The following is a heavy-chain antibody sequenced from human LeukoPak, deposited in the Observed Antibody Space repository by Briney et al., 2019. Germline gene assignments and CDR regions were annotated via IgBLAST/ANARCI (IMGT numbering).Heavy chain of an antibody. D-gene: IGHD3-22*01. CDR2: ISISSYI. J-gene: IGHJ4*02. Sequence: KAGGSLRLSCAASGFPFSGYSLTGVRKPPGKGLEWVSSISISSYIYYADSVKGRFTISRDNAKNSLYLQMNSLRAEDTAVYYCAKSTRSSMIVLPAVDYWGQGTLVTVSS. V-gene: IGHV3-21*04. CDR3: AKSTRSSMIVLPAVDY. CDR1: GFPFSGYS.